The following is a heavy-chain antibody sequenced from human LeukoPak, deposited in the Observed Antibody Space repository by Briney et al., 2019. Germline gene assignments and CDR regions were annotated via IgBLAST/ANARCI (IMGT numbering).Heavy chain of an antibody. Sequence: GGSLRLSCAASGFTFTNYLMRWVRQAPGKGLEWVSSVDNAATGTYYADSVRGRFTISRDNSKNTVYLQMNTLRAEDTAVYYCARHLTSSYSGLDVWGPGATVTVS. CDR1: GFTFTNYL. CDR3: ARHLTSSYSGLDV. CDR2: VDNAATGT. V-gene: IGHV3-23*05. D-gene: IGHD2-15*01. J-gene: IGHJ3*01.